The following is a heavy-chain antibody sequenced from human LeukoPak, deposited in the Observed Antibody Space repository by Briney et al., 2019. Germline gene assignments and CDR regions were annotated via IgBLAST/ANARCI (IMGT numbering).Heavy chain of an antibody. CDR2: INHSGST. J-gene: IGHJ6*02. CDR1: GGSISSYY. V-gene: IGHV4-34*01. Sequence: SETLSLTCTVSGGSISSYYWSWIRQPPGKGPEWIGEINHSGSTNYNPSLKSRVTISVDTSKNQFSLKLSSVTAADTAVYYCARDAPHGCSSTSCYLAGYGMDVWGQGTTVTVSS. CDR3: ARDAPHGCSSTSCYLAGYGMDV. D-gene: IGHD2-2*01.